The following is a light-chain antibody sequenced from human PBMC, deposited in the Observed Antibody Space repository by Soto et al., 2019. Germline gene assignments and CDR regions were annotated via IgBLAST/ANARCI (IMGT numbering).Light chain of an antibody. Sequence: QTVVTQSPSASASLGASVKLTCTLSSGHSSYAIAWHQQQPEKGPRYLMKLNSDGSHSKGDGIPDRFSGSSSRAERYLTISSLQSEDEADYYCQTWGTGIRVFGGGTKLTVL. V-gene: IGLV4-69*01. J-gene: IGLJ3*02. CDR2: LNSDGSH. CDR1: SGHSSYA. CDR3: QTWGTGIRV.